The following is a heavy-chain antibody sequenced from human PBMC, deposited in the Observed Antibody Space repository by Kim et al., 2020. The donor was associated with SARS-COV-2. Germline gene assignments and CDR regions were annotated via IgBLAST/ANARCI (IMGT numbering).Heavy chain of an antibody. CDR1: GFTFSSYA. J-gene: IGHJ4*02. CDR3: AKDLDVTMVRGVREDY. V-gene: IGHV3-23*01. D-gene: IGHD3-10*01. Sequence: GGSLRLSCAASGFTFSSYAMSWVRQAPGKGLEWVSAISGSGGSTYYADSVKGRFTISRDNSKNTVYLQMNSLRAEDTAVYYCAKDLDVTMVRGVREDYWGQGTLVTVSS. CDR2: ISGSGGST.